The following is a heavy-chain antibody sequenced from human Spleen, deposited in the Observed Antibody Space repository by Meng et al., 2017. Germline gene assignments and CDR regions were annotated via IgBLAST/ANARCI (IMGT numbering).Heavy chain of an antibody. CDR3: ARDEDISAAGKLFGDY. J-gene: IGHJ4*02. V-gene: IGHV1-2*06. CDR2: INPKSGDT. CDR1: GYTFSSYG. D-gene: IGHD6-25*01. Sequence: ASVKVSCKAYGYTFSSYGISWVRQAPGQGLEWMGRINPKSGDTHYAQKFQARVTMTGDTSISTAYMELSGLRSDDTAMYYCARDEDISAAGKLFGDYWGQGTLVTVSS.